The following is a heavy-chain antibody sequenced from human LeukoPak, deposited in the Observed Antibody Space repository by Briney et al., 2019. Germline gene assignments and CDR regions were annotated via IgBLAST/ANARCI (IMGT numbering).Heavy chain of an antibody. V-gene: IGHV3-23*01. CDR3: AKARAAILSGPYYFDY. CDR1: GFTFSTYA. J-gene: IGHJ4*02. CDR2: ISASGVNT. D-gene: IGHD3-9*01. Sequence: GGSLRLSRAASGFTFSTYAMSWVRQAPGTGLEWVSLISASGVNTHSADSVKGRFTFSRDNSKNTLYLQMNSLRAENTAVYYCAKARAAILSGPYYFDYWGRGTLVTVSS.